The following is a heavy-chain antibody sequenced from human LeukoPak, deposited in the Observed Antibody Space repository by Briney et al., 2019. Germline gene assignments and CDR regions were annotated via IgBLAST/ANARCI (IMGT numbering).Heavy chain of an antibody. CDR1: GFTFSSYG. V-gene: IGHV3-30*18. Sequence: PGGSLRLSCAASGFTFSSYGMHWVRQAPGKGLEWVAVISYDGSNKYYADSVKGRFTISRDNSKNTLYLQMNSLRAEDTAVYYCAKASVVAATPDYWGQGTLATVSS. J-gene: IGHJ4*02. CDR2: ISYDGSNK. CDR3: AKASVVAATPDY. D-gene: IGHD2-15*01.